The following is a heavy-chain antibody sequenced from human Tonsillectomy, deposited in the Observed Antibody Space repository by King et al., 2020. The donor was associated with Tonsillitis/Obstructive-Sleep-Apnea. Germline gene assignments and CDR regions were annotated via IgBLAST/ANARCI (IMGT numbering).Heavy chain of an antibody. CDR3: ASATGTTNDAFDF. Sequence: QLVQSGAEVKKPGESLKISCKGYGYMFISHWIGWVRQMPGKGLEWMGIIYPGDSDTRYSPSFQGQVTISADRSISTAYLQWSSLKASDTAMYYCASATGTTNDAFDFWGQGTVVTVSS. CDR2: IYPGDSDT. CDR1: GYMFISHW. D-gene: IGHD1-7*01. J-gene: IGHJ3*01. V-gene: IGHV5-51*01.